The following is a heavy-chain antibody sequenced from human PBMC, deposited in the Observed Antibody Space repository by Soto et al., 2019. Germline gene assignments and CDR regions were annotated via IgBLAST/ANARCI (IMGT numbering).Heavy chain of an antibody. CDR3: ARGPYCGGDCYSGYYFDY. CDR1: GGSFSGYY. CDR2: INHSGST. Sequence: QVQLQQWGAGLLKPSETLSLTCAVYGGSFSGYYWSWIRQPPGKGLEWIGEINHSGSTNYSPSLKCRVTVSLDTSNNQFSLKLNSVTAADTAVYYCARGPYCGGDCYSGYYFDYWGQGTLVTVSS. D-gene: IGHD2-21*02. J-gene: IGHJ4*02. V-gene: IGHV4-34*01.